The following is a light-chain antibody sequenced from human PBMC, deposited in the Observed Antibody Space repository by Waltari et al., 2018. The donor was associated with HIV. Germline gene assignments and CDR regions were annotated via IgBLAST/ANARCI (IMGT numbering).Light chain of an antibody. CDR1: QSIATN. CDR3: QQYNNWPYT. J-gene: IGKJ2*01. Sequence: ATLSCRTRQSIATNLAWYQQKRGQAPKLLIYDASTGAAGVPPRFSGSGSGTEFNLSIDILQSDDFAIYYCQQYNNWPYTFARGSKVEVK. V-gene: IGKV3-15*01. CDR2: DAS.